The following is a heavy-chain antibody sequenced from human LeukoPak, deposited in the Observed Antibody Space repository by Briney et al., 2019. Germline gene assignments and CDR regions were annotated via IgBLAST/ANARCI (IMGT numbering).Heavy chain of an antibody. Sequence: ASVKVSCKVSGYTLTELSMHWVRQAPGKGLEWMGGFDPEDGETIYAQKFQGRVTMTEDTSADTAYMELSSLRSEDTAVYYRATDRATVALHGAFDIWGQGTMVTVSS. J-gene: IGHJ3*02. D-gene: IGHD4-23*01. V-gene: IGHV1-24*01. CDR1: GYTLTELS. CDR2: FDPEDGET. CDR3: ATDRATVALHGAFDI.